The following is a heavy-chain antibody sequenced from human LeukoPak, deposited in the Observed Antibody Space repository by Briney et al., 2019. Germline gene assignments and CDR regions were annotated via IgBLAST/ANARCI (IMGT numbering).Heavy chain of an antibody. D-gene: IGHD3-3*01. V-gene: IGHV3-73*01. Sequence: GGSLRLSCAASGFTFSDYYMSWIRQAPGKGLEWVGRIRSKANSDETAYAASVKGRFTISRDDSKDTAYLQMHSLKPEDTAVYHCTSPAHDFDFWSGYYSVWGRGAQVTVSS. CDR2: IRSKANSDET. CDR1: GFTFSDYY. CDR3: TSPAHDFDFWSGYYSV. J-gene: IGHJ4*01.